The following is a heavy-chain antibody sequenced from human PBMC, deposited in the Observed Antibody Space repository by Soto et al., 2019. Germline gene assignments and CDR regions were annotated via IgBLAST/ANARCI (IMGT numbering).Heavy chain of an antibody. CDR2: IKPGTSDI. V-gene: IGHV5-51*01. CDR1: GYKFGSAW. D-gene: IGHD3-3*02. CDR3: ARQLSHICDS. J-gene: IGHJ4*02. Sequence: PGESLKISCKGVGYKFGSAWIGWVRQMPGKGLEWMGIIKPGTSDIRYSPSCRGHVTISADEAVSTAYLQWSSLKASDTAMYYCARQLSHICDSWGQGTLVTLSS.